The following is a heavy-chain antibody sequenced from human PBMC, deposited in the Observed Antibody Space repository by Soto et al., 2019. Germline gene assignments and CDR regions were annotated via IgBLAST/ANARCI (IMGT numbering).Heavy chain of an antibody. CDR1: GYTFTSYA. CDR2: INAGNGNT. D-gene: IGHD2-21*02. CDR3: ARSIVVVTALDY. Sequence: QVQLVQSGAEVKKPGASVKVSCKASGYTFTSYAMHWVRQAPGQRLEWMGWINAGNGNTKYSQKFQGRVTXXRXXAASTAYMELSSLRSEDTAVYYCARSIVVVTALDYWGQGTLVTVSS. V-gene: IGHV1-3*01. J-gene: IGHJ4*02.